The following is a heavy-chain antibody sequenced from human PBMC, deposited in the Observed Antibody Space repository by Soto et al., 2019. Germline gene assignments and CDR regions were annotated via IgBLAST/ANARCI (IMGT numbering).Heavy chain of an antibody. Sequence: QVQLVQSGAEVKKPGASVMISCKATGYTFSNYGFTWLRQAPGQGLEWMGWISASKGNTDFAQKFQGRVTLTRDTSTSTAYLELRSLKSDDMAVYYCASRAGQLPYHFDYWGQGTQVAVS. J-gene: IGHJ4*02. CDR1: GYTFSNYG. CDR2: ISASKGNT. CDR3: ASRAGQLPYHFDY. V-gene: IGHV1-18*03. D-gene: IGHD6-6*01.